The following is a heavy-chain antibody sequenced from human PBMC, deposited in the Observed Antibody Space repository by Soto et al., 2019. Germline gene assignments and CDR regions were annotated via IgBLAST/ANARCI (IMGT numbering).Heavy chain of an antibody. J-gene: IGHJ5*02. CDR2: ISSSSSTI. V-gene: IGHV3-48*01. Sequence: VQLVESGGGLVQPGGSLRLSCAASGFTFSSYSMNWVRQAPGKGLEGVSYISSSSSTIYYADSVKGRFTISRDNAKNSLYLQMNSLRAEDTAVYYCARHPERIAQIGWFDPWGQGTLVTVSS. D-gene: IGHD6-13*01. CDR3: ARHPERIAQIGWFDP. CDR1: GFTFSSYS.